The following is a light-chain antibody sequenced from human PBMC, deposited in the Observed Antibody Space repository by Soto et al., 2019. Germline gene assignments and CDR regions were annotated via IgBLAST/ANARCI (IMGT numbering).Light chain of an antibody. Sequence: EMVLTQAPATLSLSPGERATLSSRASQSVGRFVAWYQQKPGQAPRLLIYETSTRATGIPVRFSGSGSGTDLSLTISGLDPEDFALYYCQHRASWPISFGGGTKVEIK. V-gene: IGKV3-11*01. J-gene: IGKJ4*01. CDR1: QSVGRF. CDR2: ETS. CDR3: QHRASWPIS.